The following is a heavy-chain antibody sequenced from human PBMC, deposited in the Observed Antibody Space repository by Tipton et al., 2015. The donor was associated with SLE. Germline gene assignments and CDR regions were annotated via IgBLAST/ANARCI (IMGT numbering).Heavy chain of an antibody. J-gene: IGHJ3*02. D-gene: IGHD6-13*01. V-gene: IGHV4-4*07. CDR3: ARVVYSFSDAFDI. Sequence: TLSLTCTVSGGSLSSYYWSWIRQPAGKGLGWIGRIYASGSTEYNPSLKSRVTISVDPSKNQFSLRLTSLTAADTAVYYCARVVYSFSDAFDIWGQGTLVTVSS. CDR1: GGSLSSYY. CDR2: IYASGST.